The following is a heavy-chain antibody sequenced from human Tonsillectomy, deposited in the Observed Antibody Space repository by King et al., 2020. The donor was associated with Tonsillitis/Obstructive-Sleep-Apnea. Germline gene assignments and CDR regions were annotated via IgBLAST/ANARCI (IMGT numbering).Heavy chain of an antibody. CDR1: GFTFSSYA. J-gene: IGHJ6*02. CDR2: ISGSGGST. V-gene: IGHV3-23*04. D-gene: IGHD2-2*01. Sequence: VQLVESGGGLVQPGGSLRLSCAASGFTFSSYAMSWVRQAPGKGLEWVSVISGSGGSTYYADSVKGRFTISRDNSKNTLYLQMNSLRAEDTAVYYCAKGPSPRTTYYGMDVWDQGTTVTVSS. CDR3: AKGPSPRTTYYGMDV.